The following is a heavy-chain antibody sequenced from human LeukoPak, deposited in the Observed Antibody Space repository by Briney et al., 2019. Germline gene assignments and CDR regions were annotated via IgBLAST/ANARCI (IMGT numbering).Heavy chain of an antibody. J-gene: IGHJ4*02. D-gene: IGHD3-3*01. CDR1: GYSISSGYY. Sequence: PSETLSLTCDVPGYSISSGYYWGWIRQPPGKGLEWIGNIYHSGNTYYNASLKSRVTISVDTSKNQFSLKLSSVTAADTAVYYCARQEITIFGVLIPHYFDYWGQGTLVTVSS. V-gene: IGHV4-38-2*01. CDR2: IYHSGNT. CDR3: ARQEITIFGVLIPHYFDY.